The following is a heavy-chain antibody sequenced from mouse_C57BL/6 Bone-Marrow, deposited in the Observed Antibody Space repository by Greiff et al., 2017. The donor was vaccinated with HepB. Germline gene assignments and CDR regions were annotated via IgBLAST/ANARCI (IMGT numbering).Heavy chain of an antibody. D-gene: IGHD2-4*01. CDR1: GFSLTSYG. Sequence: QVQLKESGPGLVQPSQSLSITCTVSGFSLTSYGVHWVRQSPGKGLEWLGVIWSGGSTDYNAAFISRLSISKDNSTSQVFFKMNRLQADDTAIYYCARNEGLHPWFAYWGQGTLVTVSA. CDR3: ARNEGLHPWFAY. V-gene: IGHV2-2*01. CDR2: IWSGGST. J-gene: IGHJ3*01.